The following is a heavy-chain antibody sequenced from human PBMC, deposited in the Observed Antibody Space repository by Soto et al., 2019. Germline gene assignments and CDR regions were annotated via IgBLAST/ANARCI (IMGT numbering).Heavy chain of an antibody. CDR2: VSGSGGGT. D-gene: IGHD2-21*02. CDR1: GFTFSSFA. Sequence: GGSLRLSCAASGFTFSSFAMSWVRQAPGKGLEWVSAVSGSGGGTYYADSVKGRFTVSRDNSKNTLYLQMNSLRAEDTAVYYCARPIRGCGGDCYRFDYWGQGTLVTVSS. CDR3: ARPIRGCGGDCYRFDY. J-gene: IGHJ4*02. V-gene: IGHV3-23*01.